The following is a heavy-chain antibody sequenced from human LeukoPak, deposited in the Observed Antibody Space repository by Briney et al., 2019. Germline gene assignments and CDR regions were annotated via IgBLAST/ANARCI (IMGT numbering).Heavy chain of an antibody. Sequence: PSETLSLTCTVSGVSINSYYWSWIRQPPGKGLEWIGYIYYSGTTNYNPSLKSRVTMPVDTSKNQFSLLLTSVTVADAAVYYCARQDYSDHLFDFWGQGILVTVSS. V-gene: IGHV4-59*08. CDR3: ARQDYSDHLFDF. CDR1: GVSINSYY. J-gene: IGHJ4*02. D-gene: IGHD4-17*01. CDR2: IYYSGTT.